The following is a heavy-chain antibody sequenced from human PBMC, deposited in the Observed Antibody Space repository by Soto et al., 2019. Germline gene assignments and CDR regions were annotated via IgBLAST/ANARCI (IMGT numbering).Heavy chain of an antibody. J-gene: IGHJ6*02. D-gene: IGHD6-13*01. CDR1: GFTFSSYG. Sequence: GGSLRLSCAASGFTFSSYGMHWVRQAPGKGLEWVAVIWYDGTNKYYRDSVKGRFTISSDNSKNTLYLQMNSLRAEDTAVYYCARDKQQLVLSFYYGMDVWGQGTTVTVSS. V-gene: IGHV3-33*01. CDR3: ARDKQQLVLSFYYGMDV. CDR2: IWYDGTNK.